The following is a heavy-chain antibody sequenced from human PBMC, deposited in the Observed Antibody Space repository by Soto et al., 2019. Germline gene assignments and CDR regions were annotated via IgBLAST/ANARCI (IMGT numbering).Heavy chain of an antibody. J-gene: IGHJ5*02. CDR1: GYTFTSYD. D-gene: IGHD3-10*01. CDR2: MNPNSGNT. CDR3: ARAIWFGELHQFWFDP. Sequence: QVPLVQSGAEVKKPGASVKVSCKASGYTFTSYDINWVRQATGQGLEWMGWMNPNSGNTGYAQKFQGRVTMTRNTSISTAYMELSSLRSEDTAVYYCARAIWFGELHQFWFDPWGQGTLVTVSS. V-gene: IGHV1-8*01.